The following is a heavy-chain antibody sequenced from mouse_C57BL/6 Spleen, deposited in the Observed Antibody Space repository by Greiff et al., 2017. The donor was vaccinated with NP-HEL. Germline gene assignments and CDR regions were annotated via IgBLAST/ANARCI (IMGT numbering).Heavy chain of an antibody. CDR3: ASHYYGSSHFGY. D-gene: IGHD1-1*01. Sequence: EVHLVESGGGLVKPGGSLKLSCAASGFTFSDYGMHWVRQAPEKGLEWVAYISSGSSTIYYADTVKGRFTISRDNAKNTLFLQMTSLRSEDTAMYYCASHYYGSSHFGYWGQGTTLTVSS. J-gene: IGHJ2*01. CDR2: ISSGSSTI. V-gene: IGHV5-17*01. CDR1: GFTFSDYG.